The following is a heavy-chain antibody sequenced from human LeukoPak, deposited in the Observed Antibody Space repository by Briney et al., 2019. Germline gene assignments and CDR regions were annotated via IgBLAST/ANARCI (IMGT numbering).Heavy chain of an antibody. CDR1: GGSFSEDH. J-gene: IGHJ5*01. D-gene: IGHD2/OR15-2a*01. Sequence: SETLSLTCAVSGGSFSEDHWSWIRQSPGRGPEWIGLVGQRETTTYNPSLKSRVSMSADTSRKQFSLRLFSVTTADTAVYFCARTQYYSAAGTLSWGPKERRPNLWFDSWGQGALVTVSS. CDR3: ARTQYYSAAGTLSWGPKERRPNLWFDS. V-gene: IGHV4-34*10. CDR2: VGQRETT.